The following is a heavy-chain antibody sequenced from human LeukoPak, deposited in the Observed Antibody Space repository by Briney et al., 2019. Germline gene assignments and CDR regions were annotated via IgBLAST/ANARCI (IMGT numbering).Heavy chain of an antibody. Sequence: SQTLSLTCTVSGGSISSGGYYWSWIRQHPGKGLEWIGYIYYSGSTCYNPSLKSRVTISVDTSKNQFSLKLSSVTAADTAVYYCARVLVSGYDSGSEPYYFDYWGQGTLVTVSS. J-gene: IGHJ4*02. CDR3: ARVLVSGYDSGSEPYYFDY. CDR2: IYYSGST. CDR1: GGSISSGGYY. D-gene: IGHD5-12*01. V-gene: IGHV4-31*03.